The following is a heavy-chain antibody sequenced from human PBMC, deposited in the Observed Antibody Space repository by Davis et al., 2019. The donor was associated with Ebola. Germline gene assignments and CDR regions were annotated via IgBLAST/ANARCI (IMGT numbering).Heavy chain of an antibody. J-gene: IGHJ6*02. V-gene: IGHV1-3*01. CDR1: GYTFTSYA. CDR2: INAGNGNT. Sequence: AASVKVSCKASGYTFTSYAMHWVRQAPGQRLEWMGWINAGNGNTKYSQKFQGRVTITRDTSASTAYMELSSLRSEDTAVYYCARAWGYCSGGSCYSDYYYYGMDVWGQGTTVTVSS. D-gene: IGHD2-15*01. CDR3: ARAWGYCSGGSCYSDYYYYGMDV.